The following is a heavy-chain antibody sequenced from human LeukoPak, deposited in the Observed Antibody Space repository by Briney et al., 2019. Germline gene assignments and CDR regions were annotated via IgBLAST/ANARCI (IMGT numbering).Heavy chain of an antibody. CDR1: VFTLSSHP. Sequence: PGGSLTLSLAASVFTLSSHPMRWLRQAPGKGLEWVSAISGSGGSTYYADSVKGRFTISRDNSKNTLYLQMNSLRAEDTAVYYCAKEQKQWLEDRILIDYWGQGTLVTVSS. D-gene: IGHD6-19*01. V-gene: IGHV3-23*01. CDR2: ISGSGGST. CDR3: AKEQKQWLEDRILIDY. J-gene: IGHJ4*02.